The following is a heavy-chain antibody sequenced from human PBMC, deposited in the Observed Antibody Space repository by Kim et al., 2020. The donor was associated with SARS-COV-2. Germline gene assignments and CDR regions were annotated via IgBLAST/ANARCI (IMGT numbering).Heavy chain of an antibody. CDR1: GGSISSGGYY. Sequence: SETLSLTCTVSGGSISSGGYYWSWIRQHPGKGLEWIGYIYYSGSTYYNPSLKSRVTISVDTSKNQFSLKLSSVTAADTAVYYCARSGGYCSGGSCYGTVDYWGQGTLVTVSS. D-gene: IGHD2-15*01. CDR2: IYYSGST. J-gene: IGHJ4*02. CDR3: ARSGGYCSGGSCYGTVDY. V-gene: IGHV4-31*03.